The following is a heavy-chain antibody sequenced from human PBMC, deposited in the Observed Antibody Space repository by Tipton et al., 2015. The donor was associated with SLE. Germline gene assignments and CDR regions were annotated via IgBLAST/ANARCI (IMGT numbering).Heavy chain of an antibody. Sequence: LSLTCAVSGYSISSGYYWGWIRQPPGKGLEWIGSIYHSGSTYYNPSLKSRVTISVDTSKNQFSLNLSSVTAADTAMYYCASDSSGYYDFDYWGQGTLVTVSS. CDR3: ASDSSGYYDFDY. J-gene: IGHJ4*02. V-gene: IGHV4-38-2*01. CDR2: IYHSGST. D-gene: IGHD3-22*01. CDR1: GYSISSGYY.